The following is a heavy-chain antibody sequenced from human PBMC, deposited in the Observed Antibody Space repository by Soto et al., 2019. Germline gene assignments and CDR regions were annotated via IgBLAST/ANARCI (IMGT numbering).Heavy chain of an antibody. Sequence: ASVKVSCKASGYTFTSYGISWVRQAPGQGLEWMGWISAYNGNTNYAQKLQGRVTMTTDTSTSTAYMELRSLRSDDTAVYYCARDAPHYGSGSYYGMDVWGQGTTVTVSS. J-gene: IGHJ6*02. D-gene: IGHD3-10*01. CDR2: ISAYNGNT. CDR3: ARDAPHYGSGSYYGMDV. CDR1: GYTFTSYG. V-gene: IGHV1-18*04.